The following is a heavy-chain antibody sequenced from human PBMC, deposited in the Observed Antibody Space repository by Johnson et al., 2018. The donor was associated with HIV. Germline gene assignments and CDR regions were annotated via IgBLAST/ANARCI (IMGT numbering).Heavy chain of an antibody. CDR1: GFTFSSYG. CDR2: ISYDGTNK. CDR3: ARENPELGRFAFDI. D-gene: IGHD1-14*01. V-gene: IGHV3-30*03. J-gene: IGHJ3*02. Sequence: QLVESGGGVVQPGRSLRLSCAASGFTFSSYGMHWVRQAPGKGLAWVAVISYDGTNKYYADSVKGRFTISRDNSKNTLYLQMNSLRAEDTAVYYCARENPELGRFAFDIWGQGTMVTVSS.